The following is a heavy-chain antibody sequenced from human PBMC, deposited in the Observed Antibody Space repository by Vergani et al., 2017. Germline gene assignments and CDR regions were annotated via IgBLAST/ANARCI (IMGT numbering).Heavy chain of an antibody. D-gene: IGHD5-18*01. CDR2: ISWNSGSI. Sequence: EVQLVESGGGLVQPGRSLRLSCAASGFTFDDYAMHWVRQAPGKGLEWVSGISWNSGSIGYADSVKGRFTISRDNAKNSLYLQMNSLRGEDTALYYCAKASGYSYGPAGFDYWGQGTLVTVSS. J-gene: IGHJ4*02. V-gene: IGHV3-9*01. CDR3: AKASGYSYGPAGFDY. CDR1: GFTFDDYA.